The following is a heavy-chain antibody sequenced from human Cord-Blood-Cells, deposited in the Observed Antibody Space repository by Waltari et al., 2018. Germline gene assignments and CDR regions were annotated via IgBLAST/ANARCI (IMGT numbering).Heavy chain of an antibody. V-gene: IGHV4-59*01. Sequence: QVQLQESGPGLVKPSETLSLTCTVSGGSISSYSWSWIRQPPGKGLEWIGYIYYSGSTNYNPSLKSRVTISVDTSKNQCSLKLSSVTAADTAVYYCARVTYGSGSYYNVGNWYFDLWGRGTLVTVSS. CDR1: GGSISSYS. J-gene: IGHJ2*01. D-gene: IGHD3-10*01. CDR2: IYYSGST. CDR3: ARVTYGSGSYYNVGNWYFDL.